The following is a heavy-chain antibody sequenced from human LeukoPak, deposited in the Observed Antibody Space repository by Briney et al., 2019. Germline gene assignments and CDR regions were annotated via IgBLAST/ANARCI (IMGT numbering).Heavy chain of an antibody. CDR1: GFTFSSDA. Sequence: GGSLRLSCAASGFTFSSDAMSWVRQAPGKGLEWVSAISGSGGSTYYADSVKGRFTISRDNSKNTLYLQMNSLRAEDTAVYYCAKKLLWFGEVIDYWGQGTLVTVSS. CDR3: AKKLLWFGEVIDY. D-gene: IGHD3-10*01. J-gene: IGHJ4*02. CDR2: ISGSGGST. V-gene: IGHV3-23*01.